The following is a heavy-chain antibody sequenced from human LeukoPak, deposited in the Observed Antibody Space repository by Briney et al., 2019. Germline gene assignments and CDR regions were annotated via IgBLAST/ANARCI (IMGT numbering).Heavy chain of an antibody. J-gene: IGHJ6*04. CDR2: IYSSGNT. CDR3: SRGPPGYCSSSTTCNWRYLDV. Sequence: PSETLSLTCIVSGGSISSYYWSWIRQPAGKGLEWIGRIYSSGNTNYNPSLKSRVTISVDTSKNQFSLRLNSVTAADTAVYYCSRGPPGYCSSSTTCNWRYLDVWGKGTTVTVSS. CDR1: GGSISSYY. V-gene: IGHV4-4*07. D-gene: IGHD2-2*03.